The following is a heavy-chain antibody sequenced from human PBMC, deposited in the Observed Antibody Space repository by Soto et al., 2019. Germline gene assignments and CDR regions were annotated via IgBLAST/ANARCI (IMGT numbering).Heavy chain of an antibody. Sequence: GGSLRLSCAASGLTFSSYAMHWVRQAPGKGLEWVAVISYDGSNKYYADSVKGRFTISRDNSRNTLYLQMNSLRAEDTAVYYCAREDTYYDILTGYDSGNYGMDVWGPGTTVTVSS. CDR2: ISYDGSNK. V-gene: IGHV3-30-3*01. J-gene: IGHJ6*02. CDR3: AREDTYYDILTGYDSGNYGMDV. D-gene: IGHD3-9*01. CDR1: GLTFSSYA.